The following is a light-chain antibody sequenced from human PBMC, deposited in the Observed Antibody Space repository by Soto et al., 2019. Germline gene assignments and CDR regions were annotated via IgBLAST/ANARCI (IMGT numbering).Light chain of an antibody. CDR3: QQYRT. Sequence: DMQMTQSPSTLAASVGDRVTITCRASQTISSWMAWYQHKPGKAPKLLIYKASTLESGVPSRFSGSVSGTEFTLTISSLQPEDVATYFCQQYRTFGQGTKVEL. J-gene: IGKJ1*01. CDR2: KAS. V-gene: IGKV1-5*03. CDR1: QTISSW.